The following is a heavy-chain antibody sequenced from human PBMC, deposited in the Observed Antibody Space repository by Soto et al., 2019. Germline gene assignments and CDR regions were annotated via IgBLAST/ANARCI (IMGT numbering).Heavy chain of an antibody. J-gene: IGHJ4*02. CDR3: ARGRTRALDY. V-gene: IGHV1-18*01. CDR1: GYIFTSQG. Sequence: QIQLVQSGAEVKKPGASVKVSCKASGYIFTSQGISWVRQAPGQGLEWMGWISTYNGNPNYAQKLQGRVTMTTNTSTTTAFLELSGLTSDDTAVYYCARGRTRALDYWHQGSPVIVSS. D-gene: IGHD1-7*01. CDR2: ISTYNGNP.